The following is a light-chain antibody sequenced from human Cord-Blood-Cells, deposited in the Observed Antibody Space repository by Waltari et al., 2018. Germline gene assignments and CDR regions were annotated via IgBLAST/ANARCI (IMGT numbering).Light chain of an antibody. Sequence: DIVMTQSPLSLPIPPGEPAAISCRPSQSLLHSNGYNYLDWYLQKPGQSPQLLIYLGSNRASGVPDRFSGSGSGTDFTLKISRVEAEDVGVYYCMQALQTPPAFGQGTKVEIK. J-gene: IGKJ1*01. CDR3: MQALQTPPA. CDR1: QSLLHSNGYNY. V-gene: IGKV2-28*01. CDR2: LGS.